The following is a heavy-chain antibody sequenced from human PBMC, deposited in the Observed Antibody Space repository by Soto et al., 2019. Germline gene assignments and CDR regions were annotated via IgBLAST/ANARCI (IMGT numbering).Heavy chain of an antibody. D-gene: IGHD3-10*01. Sequence: EVQLVESGGGLVQPGRSLRLSCAASGFTFDDYAIHLVRQAPGRGLEWVAGISWNGASIGYADSVKGRFTISSDNAKNSRHRQINSLSSEDTALYYCANLPLYGSGFDCWGQGTLVTVSS. J-gene: IGHJ4*02. V-gene: IGHV3-9*01. CDR3: ANLPLYGSGFDC. CDR1: GFTFDDYA. CDR2: ISWNGASI.